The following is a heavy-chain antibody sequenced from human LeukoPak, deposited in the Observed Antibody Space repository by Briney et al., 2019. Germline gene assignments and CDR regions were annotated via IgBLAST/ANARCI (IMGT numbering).Heavy chain of an antibody. J-gene: IGHJ6*03. D-gene: IGHD3-3*01. Sequence: GGSLRLSCAASGFSFSSYWMHWVRQAPGKGLEWVSAISGSGGSTYYADSVKGQFTISRDNSNNTLYLQMNSLRAEDTAIYYCAKGHSELRFLEWFGDYYYYYMDAWGKGTTVTVSS. CDR1: GFSFSSYW. CDR3: AKGHSELRFLEWFGDYYYYYMDA. V-gene: IGHV3-23*01. CDR2: ISGSGGST.